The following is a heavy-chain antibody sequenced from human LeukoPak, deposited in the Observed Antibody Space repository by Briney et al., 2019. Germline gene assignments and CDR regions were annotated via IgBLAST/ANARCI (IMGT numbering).Heavy chain of an antibody. CDR3: ARASGSYGSGSYYYYGMDV. D-gene: IGHD3-10*01. CDR2: IFHSGST. CDR1: GYSISSGYY. V-gene: IGHV4-38-2*01. Sequence: SETLSLTCAVSGYSISSGYYWGWIRQPPGNGLEWIGSIFHSGSTYYNPSPKSRVNMSVDTSKNQISLKLSSVTAADTAVYYCARASGSYGSGSYYYYGMDVWGKGTTVTVSS. J-gene: IGHJ6*04.